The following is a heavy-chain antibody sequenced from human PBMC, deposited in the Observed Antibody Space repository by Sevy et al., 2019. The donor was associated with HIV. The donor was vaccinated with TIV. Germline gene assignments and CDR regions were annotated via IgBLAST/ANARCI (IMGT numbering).Heavy chain of an antibody. J-gene: IGHJ4*02. V-gene: IGHV4-61*01. CDR1: VASVSSGKYY. D-gene: IGHD3-22*01. CDR2: VSYSGRT. CDR3: AREIYFYENSGFYYFDS. Sequence: SETLSLTCNVSVASVSSGKYYWTWIRQPPGKDLEWIGHVSYSGRTNYNPSLKSRVTISEDTSKNQFSLSLNSVTAADTATYYCAREIYFYENSGFYYFDSWGLGFLVTVSS.